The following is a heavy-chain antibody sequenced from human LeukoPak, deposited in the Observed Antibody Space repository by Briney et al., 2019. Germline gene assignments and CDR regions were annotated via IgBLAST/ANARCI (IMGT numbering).Heavy chain of an antibody. Sequence: PGGSLRLSCAASGFTFSSYGMHWVRQAPGKGPEWVAVISYDGSNKYYADSVKGRFTISRDNSKNTLYLQMNSLRAEDTAAYYCANSDVAYSKNWGQGTLVTVSS. J-gene: IGHJ4*02. D-gene: IGHD2-15*01. V-gene: IGHV3-30*18. CDR3: ANSDVAYSKN. CDR1: GFTFSSYG. CDR2: ISYDGSNK.